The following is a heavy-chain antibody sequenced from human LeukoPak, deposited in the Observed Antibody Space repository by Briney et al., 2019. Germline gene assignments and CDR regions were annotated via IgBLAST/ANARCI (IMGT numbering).Heavy chain of an antibody. CDR2: IYYSGST. Sequence: PSETLSLTCTVSGGSISSYYRSWIRQPPGKGLEWIGYIYYSGSTNYNPSLKSRVTISVDTSKNQFSLKLSSVTAADTAVYYCARLLWPRAWFDPWGQGNRVTVSS. V-gene: IGHV4-59*08. J-gene: IGHJ5*02. CDR1: GGSISSYY. CDR3: ARLLWPRAWFDP. D-gene: IGHD3-10*01.